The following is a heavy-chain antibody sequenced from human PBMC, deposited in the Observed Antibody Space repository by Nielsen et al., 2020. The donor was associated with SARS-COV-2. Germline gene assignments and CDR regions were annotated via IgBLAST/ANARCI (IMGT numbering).Heavy chain of an antibody. CDR3: TTGLGYFSGGSCYRPNRDAFDI. V-gene: IGHV3-15*01. CDR2: IKSKTDGGTT. D-gene: IGHD2-15*01. J-gene: IGHJ3*02. Sequence: GESLKISCVGSGFTFSSHAMYWVRQAPGKGLEWVGRIKSKTDGGTTGYAAPLKGRFTISRDDSKNTLYLQMNSLKTEDTAVYYFTTGLGYFSGGSCYRPNRDAFDIWGQGTMVTVSS. CDR1: GFTFSSHA.